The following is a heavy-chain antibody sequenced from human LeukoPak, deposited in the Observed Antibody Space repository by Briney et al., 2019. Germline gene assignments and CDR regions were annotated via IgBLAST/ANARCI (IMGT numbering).Heavy chain of an antibody. D-gene: IGHD2-21*01. Sequence: PGGSLRLSCAASGFTFGTSAMSWVRQTPEKGLEWVSTITSGDGSPYYADSVKGRFTISRDNSNNMLYLQMNSLRAEDTGVYYCAKDRYWSIDYWGRGTLVTVSS. V-gene: IGHV3-23*01. CDR2: ITSGDGSP. J-gene: IGHJ4*02. CDR1: GFTFGTSA. CDR3: AKDRYWSIDY.